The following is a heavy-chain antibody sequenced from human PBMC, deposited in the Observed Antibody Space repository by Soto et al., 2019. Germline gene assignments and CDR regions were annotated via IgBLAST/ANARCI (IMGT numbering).Heavy chain of an antibody. V-gene: IGHV1-3*01. Sequence: QVQLVQSGAEVKKPGASVKVSCKASGYTFTNYAMHWVRQAPGHRLEWMGWINAGDGNTKYSQNFQGRVTITRDTSASTVFMELTSLRSEDTAVYYCARPNTGWDYWGQGTLVTVSS. CDR3: ARPNTGWDY. J-gene: IGHJ4*02. CDR1: GYTFTNYA. CDR2: INAGDGNT. D-gene: IGHD6-19*01.